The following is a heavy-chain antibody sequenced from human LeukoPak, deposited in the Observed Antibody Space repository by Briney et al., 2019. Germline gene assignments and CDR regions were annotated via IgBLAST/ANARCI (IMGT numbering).Heavy chain of an antibody. V-gene: IGHV4-59*12. D-gene: IGHD5-18*01. Sequence: SETLSLTCTVSGGSINNYYWSWIRQPPGKGLEWIGYIYHSGSTYYNPSLKSRVTISVDRSKNQFSLKLSSVTAADTAAYYCARDRGYSYGYDYWGQGTLVTVSS. CDR1: GGSINNYY. J-gene: IGHJ4*02. CDR2: IYHSGST. CDR3: ARDRGYSYGYDY.